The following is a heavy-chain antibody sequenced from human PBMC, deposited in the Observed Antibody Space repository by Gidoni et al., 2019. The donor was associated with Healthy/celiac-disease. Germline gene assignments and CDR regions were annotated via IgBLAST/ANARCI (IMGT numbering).Heavy chain of an antibody. CDR1: GFTFDDYA. D-gene: IGHD3-3*01. CDR3: AKGLRIFGVKSAFDI. J-gene: IGHJ3*02. CDR2: ISWNSGSI. V-gene: IGHV3-9*01. Sequence: EVQLVESGGGLVQPGRSLRLSCAASGFTFDDYAMHWVRQAPGKGLEWVSGISWNSGSIGYADSVKGRFTISRDNAKNSLYLQMNSLRAEDTALYYCAKGLRIFGVKSAFDIWGQGTMVTVSS.